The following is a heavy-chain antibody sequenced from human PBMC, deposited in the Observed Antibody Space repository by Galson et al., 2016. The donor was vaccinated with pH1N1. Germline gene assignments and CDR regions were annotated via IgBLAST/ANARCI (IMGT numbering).Heavy chain of an antibody. CDR3: VKDARYVENQKDS. D-gene: IGHD3-9*01. CDR2: ISGDAVNA. CDR1: GFSFSSDA. V-gene: IGHV3-64D*09. J-gene: IGHJ4*02. Sequence: SLRLSCAASGFSFSSDAIHWVRQAPGKRLEYVSAISGDAVNAYYADSVKGRFTISRDNSKDTLYLQMTSLRAEDTGVYYCVKDARYVENQKDSWGQGTLVTVSS.